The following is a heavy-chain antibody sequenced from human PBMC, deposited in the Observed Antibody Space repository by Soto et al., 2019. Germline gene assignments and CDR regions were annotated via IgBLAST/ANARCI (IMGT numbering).Heavy chain of an antibody. CDR2: INAGNGNT. J-gene: IGHJ3*02. Sequence: ASVKVSCKASGYTFTSYAMHWVRQAPGQRLEWMGWINAGNGNTKYSQKFQGRVTMTRDTSASTVYMELSSLRSEDTAVYYCARANNWNSGAFDIWGQGTMVTVSS. V-gene: IGHV1-3*01. CDR1: GYTFTSYA. D-gene: IGHD1-7*01. CDR3: ARANNWNSGAFDI.